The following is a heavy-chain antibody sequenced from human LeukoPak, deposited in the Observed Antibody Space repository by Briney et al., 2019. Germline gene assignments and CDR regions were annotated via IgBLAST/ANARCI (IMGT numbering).Heavy chain of an antibody. V-gene: IGHV1-69*04. CDR2: IIPILGIA. J-gene: IGHJ3*02. Sequence: SVKVSCKASGGTXSSYAISWVRQAPGQGLEWMGRIIPILGIANYAQKFQGRVTITADKSTSTAYMELSSLRSEDTAVYYCARVGATTSGAVNAFGIWGQGTMVTVSS. D-gene: IGHD5-12*01. CDR1: GGTXSSYA. CDR3: ARVGATTSGAVNAFGI.